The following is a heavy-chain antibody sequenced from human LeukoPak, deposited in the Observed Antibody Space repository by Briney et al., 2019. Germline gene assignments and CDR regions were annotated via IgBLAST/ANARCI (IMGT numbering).Heavy chain of an antibody. CDR1: GFIFSDLW. CDR2: IKEDGSEE. J-gene: IGHJ4*02. D-gene: IGHD2-2*01. Sequence: PGGSLRLSCAASGFIFSDLWMTWVRQAPGKGLEWVANIKEDGSEEFYMNSLKGRFTISRDNSKNTVYLQMNSLRADDTAVYYCAKGLSTSYYSDFDYWGQGTLVTVSS. CDR3: AKGLSTSYYSDFDY. V-gene: IGHV3-7*05.